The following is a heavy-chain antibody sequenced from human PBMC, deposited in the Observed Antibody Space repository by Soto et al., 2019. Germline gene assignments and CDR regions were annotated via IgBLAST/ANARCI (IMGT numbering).Heavy chain of an antibody. CDR2: ISAYNGNT. Sequence: QVQLVQSGAEVKKPGASVKVSCKASGYTFTSYGVSWVRQAPGQGLEWMGWISAYNGNTKYAQKLQGRVTMTTDTSTNTAYIDLRRLRSDDTAVYFCARDSPPVDYWGQGTLVTVSS. CDR3: ARDSPPVDY. CDR1: GYTFTSYG. V-gene: IGHV1-18*01. J-gene: IGHJ4*02.